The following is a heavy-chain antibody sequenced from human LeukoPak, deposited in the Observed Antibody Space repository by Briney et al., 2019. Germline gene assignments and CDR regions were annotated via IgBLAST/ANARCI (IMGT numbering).Heavy chain of an antibody. CDR3: ARDQRSSSWYGLYYFDY. D-gene: IGHD6-13*01. CDR1: GFTFSSYG. J-gene: IGHJ4*02. Sequence: GGSLRLSCAASGFTFSSYGMHWVRQAPGKGLEWVAFIRYDGSNKYYADSVKGRFTISRDNSKNTLYLQMNSLRAEDTAVYYCARDQRSSSWYGLYYFDYWGQGTLVTVSS. CDR2: IRYDGSNK. V-gene: IGHV3-30*02.